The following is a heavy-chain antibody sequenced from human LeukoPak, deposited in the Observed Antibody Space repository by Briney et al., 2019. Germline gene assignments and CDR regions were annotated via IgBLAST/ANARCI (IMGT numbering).Heavy chain of an antibody. Sequence: ASVKVSCKASGYTFSNYGISWVRQTPGQGLEWLGWISGHHGNTNYAQKVQGRVTMTTDTSTNTAYMELRSLRSDDTAVYYCARNRRVRGYSGDDSAINWFDPWGQGTLVTVSS. V-gene: IGHV1-18*01. CDR3: ARNRRVRGYSGDDSAINWFDP. D-gene: IGHD5-12*01. CDR1: GYTFSNYG. J-gene: IGHJ5*02. CDR2: ISGHHGNT.